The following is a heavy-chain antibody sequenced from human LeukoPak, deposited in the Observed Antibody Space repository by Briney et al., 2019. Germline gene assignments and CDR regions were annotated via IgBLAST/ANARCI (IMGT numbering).Heavy chain of an antibody. CDR3: ARRARATVRGDYFDY. CDR2: IYYTGNT. Sequence: PSETLSLICAVYGGSFSGYYWSWVRQPPGKGLEWIGYIYYTGNTNYNPSLKSRVTISADTSKNQFSLKLNSVTAADTAVYYCARRARATVRGDYFDYWGQGTLVTVSS. D-gene: IGHD3-10*01. V-gene: IGHV4-59*08. J-gene: IGHJ4*02. CDR1: GGSFSGYY.